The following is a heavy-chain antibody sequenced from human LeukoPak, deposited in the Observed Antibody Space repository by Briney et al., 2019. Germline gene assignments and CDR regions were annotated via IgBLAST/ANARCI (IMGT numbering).Heavy chain of an antibody. CDR3: ARDSSGTLSGLFGY. D-gene: IGHD3-22*01. CDR1: GDSFSSNSAA. J-gene: IGHJ4*02. CDR2: TYYRSKWYN. Sequence: SQTLSLTCVISGDSFSSNSAAWNWIRQSPSRGLEWLGRTYYRSKWYNEYAVSTKSRITINSDTSKNQFSLQLNSVTPEDTAVYYCARDSSGTLSGLFGYWGQGTLVTVSS. V-gene: IGHV6-1*01.